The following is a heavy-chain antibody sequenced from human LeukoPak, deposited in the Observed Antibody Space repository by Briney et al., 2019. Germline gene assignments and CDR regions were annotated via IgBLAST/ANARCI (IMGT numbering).Heavy chain of an antibody. V-gene: IGHV3-30-3*01. CDR3: ARSIYDYVWGSYRLEYYFDY. CDR1: GFTFSSYA. CDR2: ISYDGSNK. D-gene: IGHD3-16*02. Sequence: GGSLRLSCAASGFTFSSYAMHWVRQAPGKGLEWVAVISYDGSNKYYADSVKGLFTISRDNSENTLYLQMNSLRAEDTAVYYCARSIYDYVWGSYRLEYYFDYWGQGTLVTVSS. J-gene: IGHJ4*02.